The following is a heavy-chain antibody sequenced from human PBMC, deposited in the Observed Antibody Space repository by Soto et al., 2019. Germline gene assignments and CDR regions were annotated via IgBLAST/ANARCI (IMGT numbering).Heavy chain of an antibody. D-gene: IGHD6-19*01. V-gene: IGHV3-30-3*01. CDR2: ISYDGDNR. J-gene: IGHJ4*02. CDR1: GFIFSNYA. CDR3: ARDRSGWWVTFDY. Sequence: QVQLVESGGGVVQPGRSLRLSCAASGFIFSNYAMHWVRQAPGKGLEWVSLISYDGDNRYYADSVKGRFTISRDNSKNMLYLQINSLRPEDTAVYYCARDRSGWWVTFDYWGQGALVTVSS.